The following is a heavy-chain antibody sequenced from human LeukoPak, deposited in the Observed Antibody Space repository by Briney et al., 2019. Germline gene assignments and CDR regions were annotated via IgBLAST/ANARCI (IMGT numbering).Heavy chain of an antibody. CDR2: ISSSGSTI. V-gene: IGHV3-11*04. CDR3: ASYSPSYGGLFDY. CDR1: GFTFSDYY. D-gene: IGHD5-18*01. J-gene: IGHJ4*02. Sequence: PGGSLRLSCAASGFTFSDYYMSWIRQAPGKGLEWVSYISSSGSTIYYADSVKGRFTISRDNAGNTVYLQMNSLRVEDTAMYYCASYSPSYGGLFDYWGQGTLVTVSS.